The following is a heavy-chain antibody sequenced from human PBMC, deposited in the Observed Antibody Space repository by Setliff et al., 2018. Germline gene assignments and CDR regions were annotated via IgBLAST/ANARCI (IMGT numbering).Heavy chain of an antibody. D-gene: IGHD1-1*01. CDR2: ILYTGST. Sequence: PSETLSLTCTVSGASISINSYYWTWIRQSPGKGLEWIGNILYTGSTTYHPSLKSRLTMSVDTSKNQFSLQLRSVTAADTAVYFCSPGGAYGTGWFDPWGQGTLVTVSS. V-gene: IGHV4-39*01. CDR3: SPGGAYGTGWFDP. J-gene: IGHJ5*02. CDR1: GASISINSYY.